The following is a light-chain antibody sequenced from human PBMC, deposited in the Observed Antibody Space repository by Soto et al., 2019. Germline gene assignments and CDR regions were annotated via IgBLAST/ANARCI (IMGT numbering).Light chain of an antibody. J-gene: IGLJ2*01. Sequence: QSVLTQPPSTSGTPGQTVTISCSGGTSNIGNNTVNWYQQLPGTAPKLLVYSVNQRPSGIPGRFSGSKSDTSASLAISGLQSEDEADYYCSAWDDRLNVLLFGGGTKVTVL. CDR3: SAWDDRLNVLL. V-gene: IGLV1-44*01. CDR2: SVN. CDR1: TSNIGNNT.